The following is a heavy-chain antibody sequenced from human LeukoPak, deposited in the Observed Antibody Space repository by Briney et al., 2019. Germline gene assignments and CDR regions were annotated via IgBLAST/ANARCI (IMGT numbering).Heavy chain of an antibody. CDR3: AKENKVVRGVTNTLLHYYYMDV. CDR1: GLTFSTYA. CDR2: ISGSGGTT. V-gene: IGHV3-23*01. Sequence: PGGSLRLSCAASGLTFSTYAMSWVRQAPGKGLEWVSAISGSGGTTYYADSVRGRFTISRDNSKNTLYLQMNSLRAEDTAVYHCAKENKVVRGVTNTLLHYYYMDVWGKGTTVTVSS. D-gene: IGHD3-10*01. J-gene: IGHJ6*03.